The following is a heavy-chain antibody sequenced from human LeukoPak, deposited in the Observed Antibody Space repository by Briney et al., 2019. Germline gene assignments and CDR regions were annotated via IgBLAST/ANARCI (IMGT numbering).Heavy chain of an antibody. CDR3: ARASGGNQYYYYYYMDV. D-gene: IGHD4-23*01. CDR2: TYYRSKWYN. Sequence: SQTLSLTCAISGDSVSSSRAAWNWIRQSPSRGLEWLGRTYYRSKWYNDYAVSVKSRITINPDTSGNQFSLHLRSVTPEDTAVYYCARASGGNQYYYYYYMDVWGKGTTVTVSS. J-gene: IGHJ6*03. V-gene: IGHV6-1*01. CDR1: GDSVSSSRAA.